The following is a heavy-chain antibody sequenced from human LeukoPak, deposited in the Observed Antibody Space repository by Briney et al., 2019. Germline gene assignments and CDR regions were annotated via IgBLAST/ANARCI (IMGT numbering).Heavy chain of an antibody. CDR3: ARIQGYCTNGVCPRGGYMDV. J-gene: IGHJ6*03. CDR1: GYTFTDYY. CDR2: INPNSGGT. V-gene: IGHV1-2*02. D-gene: IGHD2-8*01. Sequence: ASVKVSCKASGYTFTDYYIHWVRQAPGQGLEWMGWINPNSGGTNYAQKFQGRVTMTRDTSISTAYMELSSLRSEDTAVYYCARIQGYCTNGVCPRGGYMDVWGKGTTVTVSS.